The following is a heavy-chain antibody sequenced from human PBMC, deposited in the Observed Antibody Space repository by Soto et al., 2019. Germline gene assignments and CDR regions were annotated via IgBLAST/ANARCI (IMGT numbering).Heavy chain of an antibody. CDR1: GGSFRNYY. V-gene: IGHV4-34*01. CDR2: VNHSGEA. CDR3: AWAERFPRSVFDP. Sequence: SETLSLTCGVYGGSFRNYYWIWVRQPPGKGLEWIGEVNHSGEATYNPSLQSGVSISLDTSNNHFSLKMTSVTAADTAIYFCAWAERFPRSVFDPWGQGTQVTVSS. D-gene: IGHD3-10*01. J-gene: IGHJ5*02.